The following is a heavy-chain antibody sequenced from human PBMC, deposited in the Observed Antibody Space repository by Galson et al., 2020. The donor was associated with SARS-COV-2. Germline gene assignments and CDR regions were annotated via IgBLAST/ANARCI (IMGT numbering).Heavy chain of an antibody. CDR3: ARDNDFRSGYYMDV. J-gene: IGHJ6*03. CDR2: IIPVFPTT. CDR1: GGTFSSYY. Sequence: ASVKVSCKASGGTFSSYYISWVRQAPGQGLEWMGGIIPVFPTTHYAQNFQGRVTITTDDSTTTVYMELSGLRSEDTAVYYCARDNDFRSGYYMDVWGKGTTVTVSS. V-gene: IGHV1-69*05. D-gene: IGHD3-3*01.